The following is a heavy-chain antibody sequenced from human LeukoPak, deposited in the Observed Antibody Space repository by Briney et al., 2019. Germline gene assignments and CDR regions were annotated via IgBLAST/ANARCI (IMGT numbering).Heavy chain of an antibody. CDR2: IDHDGINT. J-gene: IGHJ4*02. CDR1: GFTFSTYW. V-gene: IGHV3-74*01. D-gene: IGHD3-22*01. CDR3: ARDRPYYYDSSGYYYV. Sequence: GGSLRLSCAASGFTFSTYWMHWVRQAPGKGLVWVSRIDHDGINTYYADSVKGRFTISRDNAKNTLYLRMNSLRAEDTAVYYCARDRPYYYDSSGYYYVWGQGTLVTVSS.